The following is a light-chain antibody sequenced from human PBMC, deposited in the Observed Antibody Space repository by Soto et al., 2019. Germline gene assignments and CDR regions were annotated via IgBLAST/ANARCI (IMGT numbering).Light chain of an antibody. V-gene: IGLV1-51*01. CDR1: SXNIGSNY. CDR2: DNN. CDR3: GAWDRSLSAVV. Sequence: QSVLTQPPSVSAAPGQKVTISCSXSSXNIGSNYVSWYQQLPGTAPKLLIYDNNERPSGIPDRFSGSRSGTSATLGITGLQTGDEAEYYCGAWDRSLSAVVFGGGTKLTVL. J-gene: IGLJ2*01.